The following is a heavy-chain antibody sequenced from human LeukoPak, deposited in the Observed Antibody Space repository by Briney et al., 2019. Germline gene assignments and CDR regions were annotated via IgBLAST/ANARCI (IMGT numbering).Heavy chain of an antibody. Sequence: KPSETLSLTCTVSGGSISSGVYYWSWIRQHPGKGLEWIGYIYYSGSTYYNPSLKSRVTISVDTSKNQFSLKLSSVTAADTAVYYCARDGPRDAFDIWGQGTMVTVSS. CDR3: ARDGPRDAFDI. CDR2: IYYSGST. CDR1: GGSISSGVYY. J-gene: IGHJ3*02. V-gene: IGHV4-31*03.